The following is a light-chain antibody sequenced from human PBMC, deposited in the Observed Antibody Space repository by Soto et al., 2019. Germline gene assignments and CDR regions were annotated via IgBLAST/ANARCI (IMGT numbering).Light chain of an antibody. CDR2: AAS. CDR3: QHLNNYPLT. Sequence: DIQLTQSPSFLSASVGDRVTITCRARQGIRPYLAWYQQKPGKVPNLLVYAASTLHSGVPSRFSGSGSGTEFTLTISSLQPEDFASYYWQHLNNYPLTFGGGTKVEI. J-gene: IGKJ4*01. CDR1: QGIRPY. V-gene: IGKV1-9*01.